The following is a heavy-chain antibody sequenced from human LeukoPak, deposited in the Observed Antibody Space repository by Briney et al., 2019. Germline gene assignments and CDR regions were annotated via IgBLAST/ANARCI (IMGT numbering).Heavy chain of an antibody. CDR1: GFTFSSYA. D-gene: IGHD1-26*01. Sequence: GGSLRLSCASSGFTFSSYAMSWVRKAPGERLEWVSAISGSGGSTYYADSVKGRFTISRDNSKNTLYLQMNSLRAEDTAVYYCAKCPNWELLADYWGQGTLVTVSS. CDR3: AKCPNWELLADY. J-gene: IGHJ4*02. V-gene: IGHV3-23*01. CDR2: ISGSGGST.